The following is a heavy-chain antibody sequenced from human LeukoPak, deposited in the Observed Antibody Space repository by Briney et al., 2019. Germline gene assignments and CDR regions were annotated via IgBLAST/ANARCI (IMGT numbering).Heavy chain of an antibody. CDR2: ISGSGGST. J-gene: IGHJ4*02. CDR3: AKDYYDSSGYQSDY. Sequence: PGGSLRLSCAASGFTFSSYAMSWVRQAPGKGLEWVSAISGSGGSTYYADSVKGRFTISRDNSKNTLYLQMNSLRAEDTAVYYCAKDYYDSSGYQSDYWGQGTLVTVFS. V-gene: IGHV3-23*01. D-gene: IGHD3-22*01. CDR1: GFTFSSYA.